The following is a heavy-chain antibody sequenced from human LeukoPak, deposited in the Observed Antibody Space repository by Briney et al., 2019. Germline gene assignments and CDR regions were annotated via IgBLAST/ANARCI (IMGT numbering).Heavy chain of an antibody. Sequence: GSSVKVSCKASGGTFSSYAISWVRQAPGQGLEWMGRIIPILGIANYAQKFQGRVTITADKSTSTAYMELSSLRSEDTAVYYCARDYTVAGTRYDYWGQGTLVTVSS. D-gene: IGHD6-19*01. CDR2: IIPILGIA. V-gene: IGHV1-69*04. J-gene: IGHJ4*02. CDR3: ARDYTVAGTRYDY. CDR1: GGTFSSYA.